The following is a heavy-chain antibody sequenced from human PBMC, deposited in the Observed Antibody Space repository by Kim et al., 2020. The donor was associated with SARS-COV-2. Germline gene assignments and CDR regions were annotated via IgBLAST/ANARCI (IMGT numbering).Heavy chain of an antibody. D-gene: IGHD3-10*01. CDR2: IYYSGST. V-gene: IGHV4-59*08. CDR3: ARVGSWFGDL. J-gene: IGHJ5*02. CDR1: GGSISSYY. Sequence: SETLSLTCTVSGGSISSYYWSWIRHPPGKGLEWIGYIYYSGSTNYNPSLKSRVTISVDTSKDQFSLKLSSVTAADTAVYYCARVGSWFGDLWGQGTLVTVSS.